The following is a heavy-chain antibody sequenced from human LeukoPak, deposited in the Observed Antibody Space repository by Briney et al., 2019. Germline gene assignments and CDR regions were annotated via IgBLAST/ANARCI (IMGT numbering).Heavy chain of an antibody. J-gene: IGHJ4*02. CDR1: EFTVSVNY. V-gene: IGHV3-53*05. D-gene: IGHD3-10*01. Sequence: GGSLRLSCAASEFTVSVNYMSWVRQAPGKGLEWVSFIYSGGNTYYADSVKGRFTISRDSSKNTLYLQMNSLRAEDTAVYYCAKRASGGFGELLLDYWGQGTLVTVSS. CDR3: AKRASGGFGELLLDY. CDR2: IYSGGNT.